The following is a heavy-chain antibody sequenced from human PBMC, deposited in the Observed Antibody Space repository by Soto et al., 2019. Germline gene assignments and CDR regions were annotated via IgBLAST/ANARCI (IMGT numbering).Heavy chain of an antibody. Sequence: QVQLVQSGAEVKKPGSSVTVSCKASGGTFSNYAINWVRQAPGQGLDWMGGSIPFFGTADHAQKFHGRVTITADESTRTVYMALSSLRSEVTVVYYCARGPGAYTYVDCWGQGILVTVSS. D-gene: IGHD5-18*01. CDR1: GGTFSNYA. CDR2: SIPFFGTA. J-gene: IGHJ4*02. V-gene: IGHV1-69*01. CDR3: ARGPGAYTYVDC.